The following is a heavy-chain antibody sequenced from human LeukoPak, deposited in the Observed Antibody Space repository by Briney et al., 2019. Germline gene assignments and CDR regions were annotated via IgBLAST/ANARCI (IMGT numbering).Heavy chain of an antibody. D-gene: IGHD3-9*01. V-gene: IGHV4-4*07. CDR3: ARVTVYYDILTGYYRAPSWFDP. CDR2: FYISGST. CDR1: GGSISSYY. Sequence: PSETLSLTCTVSGGSISSYYWSWIRQPAGKGLEWIGRFYISGSTNYNPSLKSRVTMSVDTSKNQFSLKLSSVTAADTAVYYCARVTVYYDILTGYYRAPSWFDPWGQGTLVTVSS. J-gene: IGHJ5*02.